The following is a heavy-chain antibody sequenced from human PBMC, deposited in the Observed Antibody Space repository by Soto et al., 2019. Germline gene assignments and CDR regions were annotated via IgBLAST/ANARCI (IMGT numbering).Heavy chain of an antibody. Sequence: GGSLRLSCAASGFTFSNYGMHWVRQAPGKGLEWVAVISYDGSNKYYADSVKGRFTISRDNSKNTLYLQMNSLRAEDTAVYYCAKDLRGNYPYYFDYWGQGALVTVSS. CDR2: ISYDGSNK. CDR1: GFTFSNYG. CDR3: AKDLRGNYPYYFDY. V-gene: IGHV3-30*18. J-gene: IGHJ4*02. D-gene: IGHD1-26*01.